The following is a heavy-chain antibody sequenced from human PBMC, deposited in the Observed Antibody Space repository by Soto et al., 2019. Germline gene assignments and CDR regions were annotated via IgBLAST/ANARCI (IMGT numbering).Heavy chain of an antibody. Sequence: SETLSLTCAVYGGSFSGYYWSWIRQPPGKGLEWIGEINHSGSTNYNPSLKSRVTISVDTSKNQFSLKLSSVTAADTAVYYCARGRGYCSSTSCYRPADYYYYYYMDVWGKGTTVTVSS. CDR2: INHSGST. CDR1: GGSFSGYY. D-gene: IGHD2-2*01. V-gene: IGHV4-34*01. J-gene: IGHJ6*03. CDR3: ARGRGYCSSTSCYRPADYYYYYYMDV.